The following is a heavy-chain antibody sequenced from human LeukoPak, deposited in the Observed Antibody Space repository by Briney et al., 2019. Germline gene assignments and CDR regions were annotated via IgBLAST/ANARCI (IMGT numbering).Heavy chain of an antibody. CDR3: AKDFYDSSGSRYDY. J-gene: IGHJ4*02. CDR2: IDGGGGRT. D-gene: IGHD3-22*01. CDR1: GFTFSSYG. V-gene: IGHV3-23*01. Sequence: GGSLRLSCAASGFTFSSYGMHWVRQAPGVGLEWVSAIDGGGGRTWHADSVRGRFTISRDNSKNTLFMQMNSLRAEDTAVYYCAKDFYDSSGSRYDYWGQGTLGTVSS.